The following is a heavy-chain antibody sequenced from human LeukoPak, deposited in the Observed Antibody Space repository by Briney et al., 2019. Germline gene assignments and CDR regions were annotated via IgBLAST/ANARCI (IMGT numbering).Heavy chain of an antibody. CDR3: ARDTPRKSYYYYGMDV. V-gene: IGHV3-66*01. J-gene: IGHJ6*02. CDR1: GFTVSSNY. CDR2: IYSGGST. D-gene: IGHD2-15*01. Sequence: GRSLRLSCAASGFTVSSNYMSWVRQAPGKGLEWVSVIYSGGSTYYADSVKGRFTISRDNSKNTLYLQMNSLRAEDTAVYYCARDTPRKSYYYYGMDVWGQGTTVTVSS.